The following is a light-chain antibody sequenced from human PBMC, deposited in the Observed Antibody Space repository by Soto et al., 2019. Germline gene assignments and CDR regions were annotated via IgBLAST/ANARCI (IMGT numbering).Light chain of an antibody. J-gene: IGKJ1*01. CDR3: QQSYTTLGT. V-gene: IGKV1-39*01. Sequence: DIQMTQSPSSLSAFVGDRVTITCRASRTISGFLNWYQQKPGKAPGLLIHSASTLQSGVPSRFSGSGSGTEFTLTISSLQPEDFATYYCQQSYTTLGTFGQGTKVDIK. CDR2: SAS. CDR1: RTISGF.